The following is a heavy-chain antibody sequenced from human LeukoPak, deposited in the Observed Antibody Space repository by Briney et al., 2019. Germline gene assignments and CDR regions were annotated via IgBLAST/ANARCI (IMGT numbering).Heavy chain of an antibody. D-gene: IGHD1-14*01. V-gene: IGHV4-34*01. CDR3: ARGGRRTPYYFDY. J-gene: IGHJ4*02. Sequence: SETLSLTCAVYGGSFSGYYWSWIRQPPGKGLEWIGEINHSGSTNYNPSLKSRVTISVDTSKNQFSLKLSSVTAADTAVYYCARGGRRTPYYFDYWDQGTLVTVSS. CDR2: INHSGST. CDR1: GGSFSGYY.